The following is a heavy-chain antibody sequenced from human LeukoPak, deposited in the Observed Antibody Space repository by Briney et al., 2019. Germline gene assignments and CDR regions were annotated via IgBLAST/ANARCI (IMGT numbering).Heavy chain of an antibody. J-gene: IGHJ5*01. Sequence: PGGSLRLSCAVSGFTFSIYSMNWVRQAPGKGLEWVSSISSDSSYIFYADSMKGRFTISRDNAKNSLYLQMNGLRAEDTAVYYCARFETSEYVISGDSLGQGTLVTVSS. CDR1: GFTFSIYS. CDR2: ISSDSSYI. CDR3: ARFETSEYVISGDS. D-gene: IGHD2/OR15-2a*01. V-gene: IGHV3-21*01.